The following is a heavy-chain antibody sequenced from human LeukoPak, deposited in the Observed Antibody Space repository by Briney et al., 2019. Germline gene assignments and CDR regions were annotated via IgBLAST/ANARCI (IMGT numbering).Heavy chain of an antibody. D-gene: IGHD3-10*01. CDR3: ARGAIGVPDAFDI. J-gene: IGHJ3*02. Sequence: PGGSLRLSCAASGFTVSSNYMSWVRQAPGKGLEWVSVIYSGGSTYYADSVKGRFTISRDNSKNTLYLQMNSLRAEDTAVYYCARGAIGVPDAFDIWGQGTMVTVSS. CDR1: GFTVSSNY. V-gene: IGHV3-66*01. CDR2: IYSGGST.